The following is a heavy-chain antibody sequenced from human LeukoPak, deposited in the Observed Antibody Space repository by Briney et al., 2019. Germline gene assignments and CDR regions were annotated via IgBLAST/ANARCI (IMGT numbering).Heavy chain of an antibody. Sequence: SETLSLTCAVYGGSFSGYYWSWIRQPPGKGLEWIGEINHSGSTNYNPSLKSRVTISVDTSKNQFSLKLSSVTAADTAVYYCASLAMVRGVSGFDAFDIWGQGTMVTVSS. CDR3: ASLAMVRGVSGFDAFDI. V-gene: IGHV4-34*01. J-gene: IGHJ3*02. D-gene: IGHD3-10*01. CDR2: INHSGST. CDR1: GGSFSGYY.